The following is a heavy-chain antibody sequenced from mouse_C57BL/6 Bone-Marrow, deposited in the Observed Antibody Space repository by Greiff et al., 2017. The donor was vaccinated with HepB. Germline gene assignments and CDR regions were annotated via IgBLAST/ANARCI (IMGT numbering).Heavy chain of an antibody. V-gene: IGHV14-4*01. CDR1: GFNIKDDY. Sequence: DVHLVESGAELVRPGASVKLSCTASGFNIKDDYMHWVKQRPEQGLEWIGWIDPENGDTEYASKFQGKATITADTSSNTAYLQLSSLTSEDTAVYYCTYYSNFYYFDYWGQGTTLTVSS. J-gene: IGHJ2*01. CDR2: IDPENGDT. CDR3: TYYSNFYYFDY. D-gene: IGHD2-5*01.